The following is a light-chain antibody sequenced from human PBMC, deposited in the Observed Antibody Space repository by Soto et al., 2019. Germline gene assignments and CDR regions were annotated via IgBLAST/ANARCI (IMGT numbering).Light chain of an antibody. Sequence: SYELPQPPSVSVAPGQTATVTCGGNNVGSKSVHWYQQKPGQAPVLVVYDDSDRPSGIPERFSGSNSGNTATLTISRVEAGDEADYYCQMWDTSSDQGVFGTGTKVT. J-gene: IGLJ1*01. V-gene: IGLV3-21*02. CDR1: NVGSKS. CDR3: QMWDTSSDQGV. CDR2: DDS.